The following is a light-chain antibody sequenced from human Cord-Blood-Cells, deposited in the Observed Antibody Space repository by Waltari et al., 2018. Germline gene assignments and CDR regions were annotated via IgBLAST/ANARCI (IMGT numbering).Light chain of an antibody. J-gene: IGLJ2*01. Sequence: QSALTQPASVSGSPGPSITISCTGTSRDVGSYNLVPWYQQHPGKAPKLMIYEGSKRPSGVSNRFSGSKSGNTASLTISGLQAEDEADYYCCSYAGSSTLVFGGGTKLTVL. CDR3: CSYAGSSTLV. CDR1: SRDVGSYNL. CDR2: EGS. V-gene: IGLV2-23*01.